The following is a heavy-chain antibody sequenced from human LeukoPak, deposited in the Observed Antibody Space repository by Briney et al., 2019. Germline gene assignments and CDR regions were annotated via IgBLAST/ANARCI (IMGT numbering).Heavy chain of an antibody. D-gene: IGHD1-26*01. J-gene: IGHJ5*02. CDR2: IYSGGST. CDR3: AREKVGATIFS. V-gene: IGHV3-53*01. CDR1: GFTFSNSW. Sequence: GGSLRLSCAASGFTFSNSWMSWVRQAPGKGLEWVSVIYSGGSTYYADSVKGRFTISRDNSKNTLYLQMNSLRAEDTAVYYCAREKVGATIFSWGQGTLVTVSS.